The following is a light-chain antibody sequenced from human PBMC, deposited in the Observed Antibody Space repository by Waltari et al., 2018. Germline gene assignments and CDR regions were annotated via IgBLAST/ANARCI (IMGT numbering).Light chain of an antibody. J-gene: IGLJ2*01. Sequence: QSALTQPASVSGSPGQSITISCTGNSSDVGSYNLVSRYQQHLGKAPTVMIYEVTQRTSGVSNLLSCAKSGNTASLTISGLRAEDEADYYCCSCAGDITSRVFGGGTKLTVL. CDR1: SSDVGSYNL. CDR3: CSCAGDITSRV. V-gene: IGLV2-23*02. CDR2: EVT.